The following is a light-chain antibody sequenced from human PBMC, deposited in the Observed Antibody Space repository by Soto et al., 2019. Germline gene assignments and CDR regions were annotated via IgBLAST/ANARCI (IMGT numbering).Light chain of an antibody. CDR3: QQYGSSPTT. CDR1: QSVSSSY. CDR2: GAS. J-gene: IGKJ1*01. V-gene: IGKV3-20*01. Sequence: ELVLTQSPGTLSLSPGERATLSCRASQSVSSSYLAWYQQKPGQAPRLLIYGASSRATGIPDRFSGSGSGTDFTLTISRLEPEDFAVYYCQQYGSSPTTFGQGTK.